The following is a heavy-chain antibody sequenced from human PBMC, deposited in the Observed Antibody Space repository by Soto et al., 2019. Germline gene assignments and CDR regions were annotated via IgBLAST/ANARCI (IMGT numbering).Heavy chain of an antibody. V-gene: IGHV3-11*06. J-gene: IGHJ6*02. CDR2: ISSSSSYT. D-gene: IGHD6-13*01. CDR3: ARAKGGGSSSWYYYYYGMDV. CDR1: GFTFSDYY. Sequence: VGSLRLSCAASGFTFSDYYMSWIRQAPGKGLEWVSYISSSSSYTNYADSVKGRFTISRDNAKNSLYLQMNSLRAEDTAVYYCARAKGGGSSSWYYYYYGMDVWGQGTTVTVSS.